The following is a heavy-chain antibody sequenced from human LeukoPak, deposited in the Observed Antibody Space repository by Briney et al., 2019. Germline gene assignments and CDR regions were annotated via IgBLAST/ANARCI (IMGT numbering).Heavy chain of an antibody. CDR3: AKGTVGAKY. Sequence: GGSLRLSCAASGFTLTSDSMNWVRQAPGKGLEWISYISSGATTTYYADSVKGRFTISRDNAGNSLYLQINSLRVGDTAVYYCAKGTVGAKYWGQGTLVIVSS. V-gene: IGHV3-48*04. CDR1: GFTLTSDS. CDR2: ISSGATTT. J-gene: IGHJ4*02. D-gene: IGHD1-26*01.